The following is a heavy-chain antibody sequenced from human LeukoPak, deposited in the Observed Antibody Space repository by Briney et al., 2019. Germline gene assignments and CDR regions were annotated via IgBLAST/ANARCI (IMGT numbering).Heavy chain of an antibody. CDR1: GFTFSSYA. Sequence: PGGSLRLSCAASGFTFSSYAMSWVRQAPGKGLEWVSAISGSGGSTYYADSVEGRFTISRDNSKNTLYLQMNSLRAEDTAVYYCAKDGSTGYYLHDAFDIWGQGTMVTVSS. D-gene: IGHD3-9*01. V-gene: IGHV3-23*01. J-gene: IGHJ3*02. CDR2: ISGSGGST. CDR3: AKDGSTGYYLHDAFDI.